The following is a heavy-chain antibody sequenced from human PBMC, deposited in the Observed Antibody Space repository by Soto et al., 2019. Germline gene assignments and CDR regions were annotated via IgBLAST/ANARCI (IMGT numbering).Heavy chain of an antibody. D-gene: IGHD1-26*01. CDR3: VSAAKWELLFDY. CDR2: IYYTEGT. V-gene: IGHV4-39*01. Sequence: SETLSLTCTVSGGSISSSNYYWAWIRQPPGKGLEWIGKIYYTEGTYYNPSLKSRVTISVDTSKNQVSLKLFSVTAADTAVYYCVSAAKWELLFDYWGQGTLVTVSS. J-gene: IGHJ4*02. CDR1: GGSISSSNYY.